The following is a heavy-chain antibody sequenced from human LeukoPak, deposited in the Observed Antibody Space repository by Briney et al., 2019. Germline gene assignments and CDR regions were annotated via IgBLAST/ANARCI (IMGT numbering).Heavy chain of an antibody. V-gene: IGHV3-7*01. CDR2: IKQDGSEK. J-gene: IGHJ4*02. Sequence: GGSLRLSCAASGIILSSYWMSWVRQAPGKGLEWVANIKQDGSEKWYVDSVRGRFTISRDNAKNSLYLQMNSLRAEDTAVYYCAGEMATTSLDAFDYWGQGTLVTVSS. CDR1: GIILSSYW. CDR3: AGEMATTSLDAFDY. D-gene: IGHD5-24*01.